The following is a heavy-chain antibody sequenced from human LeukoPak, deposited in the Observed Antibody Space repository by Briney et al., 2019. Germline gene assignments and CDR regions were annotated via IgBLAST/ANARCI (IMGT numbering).Heavy chain of an antibody. CDR1: GGSISSYY. V-gene: IGHV4-59*01. J-gene: IGHJ5*02. CDR3: AREVIAGQLNWFDP. Sequence: PSETLSRTCTVSGGSISSYYWSWIRQPPGKGLEWIGYIYYSGSTNYNPSLKSRVTISVDASKNQFSLKLSSVTAADTAVYYCAREVIAGQLNWFDPWGQGTLVTVSS. D-gene: IGHD2/OR15-2a*01. CDR2: IYYSGST.